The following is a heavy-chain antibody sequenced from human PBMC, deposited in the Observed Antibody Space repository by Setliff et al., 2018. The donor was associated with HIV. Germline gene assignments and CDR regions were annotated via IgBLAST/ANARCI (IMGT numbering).Heavy chain of an antibody. CDR1: GGSISSSSYY. J-gene: IGHJ6*03. D-gene: IGHD2-21*01. CDR2: IFYSGHT. V-gene: IGHV4-39*07. CDR3: ARESPHGGEFTVTTYYMDV. Sequence: SETLSLTCTVSGGSISSSSYYWGWIRQPPGKGLEWIGNIFYSGHTVYNPSLKSRVTISVDTSKNQFSLKLSYVTAADTAVYYCARESPHGGEFTVTTYYMDVWGKGTTVTVSS.